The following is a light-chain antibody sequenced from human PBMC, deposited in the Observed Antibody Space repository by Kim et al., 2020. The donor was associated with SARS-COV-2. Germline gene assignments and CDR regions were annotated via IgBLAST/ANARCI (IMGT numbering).Light chain of an antibody. Sequence: QRVSISCSGSTSNIGSGTVNWYHQLPGTAPKLLIYSDNQRPAGVPDRFSGSQSGTSASLAISGLQSEDEADYYCAAWDDSLNGLVFGGGTKVTVL. V-gene: IGLV1-44*01. J-gene: IGLJ3*02. CDR2: SDN. CDR3: AAWDDSLNGLV. CDR1: TSNIGSGT.